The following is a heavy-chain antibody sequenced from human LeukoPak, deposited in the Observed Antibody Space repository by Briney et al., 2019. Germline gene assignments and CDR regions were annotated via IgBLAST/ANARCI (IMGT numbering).Heavy chain of an antibody. CDR3: ARSVVVTAENDY. D-gene: IGHD2-21*02. V-gene: IGHV3-43D*03. J-gene: IGHJ4*02. CDR1: GFTFDDYA. CDR2: ISWDGGST. Sequence: GGSLRLSCAASGFTFDDYAMHWVRQAPGKGLEWVSLISWDGGSTYYADSVKGRFTISRDNSKNSLYLQMNSLRAEDTALYYCARSVVVTAENDYWGQGTLVTVSS.